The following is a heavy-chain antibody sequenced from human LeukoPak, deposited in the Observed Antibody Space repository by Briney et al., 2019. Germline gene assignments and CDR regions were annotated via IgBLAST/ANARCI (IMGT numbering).Heavy chain of an antibody. CDR3: ARGSTLLWFGELLSWFDP. CDR1: GGSFSGYY. CDR2: INHSGST. D-gene: IGHD3-10*01. V-gene: IGHV4-34*01. Sequence: PSETLSLTCAVYGGSFSGYYWSWIRQPPGKGPEWIGEINHSGSTNYNPSLKSRVTISVDTSKNQFSLKLSSVTAADTAVYYCARGSTLLWFGELLSWFDPWGQGTLVTVSS. J-gene: IGHJ5*02.